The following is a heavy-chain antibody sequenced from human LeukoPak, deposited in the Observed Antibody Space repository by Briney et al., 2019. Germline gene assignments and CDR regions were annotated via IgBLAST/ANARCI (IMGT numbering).Heavy chain of an antibody. D-gene: IGHD2/OR15-2a*01. CDR2: TAYDGAEK. V-gene: IGHV3-30*01. CDR3: AREGDRHFTFDY. Sequence: PGRSLRLSCAASGSTFSGHLLHWVRQAPGKGLEWVGGTAYDGAEKYYADSVRGRFAISRDNSKSKVYLEMNSLRPEDAAVYYCAREGDRHFTFDYWGRGTLVTVSS. J-gene: IGHJ4*02. CDR1: GSTFSGHL.